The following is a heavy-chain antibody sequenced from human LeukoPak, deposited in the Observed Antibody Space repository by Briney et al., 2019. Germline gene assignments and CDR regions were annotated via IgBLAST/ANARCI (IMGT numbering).Heavy chain of an antibody. J-gene: IGHJ2*01. Sequence: PSQTLSLTCTVSGGSISSGSYYWSWIRQPAGKGLEWIGRIYTSGSTNYNPSLKSRVTISVDTSKNQFSLKLSSVTAADTAVYYCARAHSPPGRAVVTPTWYFDLWGRGTLVTVSS. V-gene: IGHV4-61*02. CDR1: GGSISSGSYY. D-gene: IGHD4-23*01. CDR3: ARAHSPPGRAVVTPTWYFDL. CDR2: IYTSGST.